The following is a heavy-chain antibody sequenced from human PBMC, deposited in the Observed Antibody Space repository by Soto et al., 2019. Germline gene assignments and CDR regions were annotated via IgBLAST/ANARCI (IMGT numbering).Heavy chain of an antibody. Sequence: ASVKVSCKASGYTFTGYYMHWVRQAPGQGLEWMGWINPNRGGTNYAQKFQGWVTMTRDTSISTAYMELSRLRSDDTAVYYCARDLAIAAAVYYFDYWGQGTLVTVSS. CDR2: INPNRGGT. CDR1: GYTFTGYY. CDR3: ARDLAIAAAVYYFDY. V-gene: IGHV1-2*04. D-gene: IGHD6-13*01. J-gene: IGHJ4*02.